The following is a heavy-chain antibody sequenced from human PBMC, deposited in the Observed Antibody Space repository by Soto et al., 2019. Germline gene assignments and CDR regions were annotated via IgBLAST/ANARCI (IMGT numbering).Heavy chain of an antibody. V-gene: IGHV1-3*01. CDR1: GYTFSSNA. Sequence: ASVKVSCKASGYTFSSNAMHWVRQAPGQRLEWMGWISPGNGDTKYSPKFQGRVTITRDTSASTAYMELSSLTSEDTAVYYCAKWGGVVSAPYYNYDLDVWGQGTPVTVSS. CDR3: AKWGGVVSAPYYNYDLDV. D-gene: IGHD2-21*01. CDR2: ISPGNGDT. J-gene: IGHJ6*02.